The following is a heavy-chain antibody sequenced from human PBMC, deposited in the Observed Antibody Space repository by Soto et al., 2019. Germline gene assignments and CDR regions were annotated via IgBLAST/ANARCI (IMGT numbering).Heavy chain of an antibody. V-gene: IGHV4-59*01. CDR1: GGSISSYY. J-gene: IGHJ5*02. D-gene: IGHD2-2*02. CDR3: ARDPLIVVVPAAIPVSGWFDP. Sequence: SETLSLTCTVSGGSISSYYWSWIRQPPWKGLEWIGYIYYSGSTNYNPSLKSRVTISVDTSKNQFSLKLSSVTAADTAVYYCARDPLIVVVPAAIPVSGWFDPWGQGTLVTVSS. CDR2: IYYSGST.